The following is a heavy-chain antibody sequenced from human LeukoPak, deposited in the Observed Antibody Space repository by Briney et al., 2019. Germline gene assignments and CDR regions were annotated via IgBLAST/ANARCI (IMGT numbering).Heavy chain of an antibody. CDR3: ATVTRGTTLDH. J-gene: IGHJ5*02. CDR1: GYTFTRHA. V-gene: IGHV1-3*01. CDR2: INAGNGDT. Sequence: ASVKVSCKASGYTFTRHAIHWVRQAPGQRLEWMGWINAGNGDTKYSQKFQGRVTFTGDTSASTAYMELSSLKSEDTAVYYCATVTRGTTLDHWGQGTLVTASS. D-gene: IGHD4-23*01.